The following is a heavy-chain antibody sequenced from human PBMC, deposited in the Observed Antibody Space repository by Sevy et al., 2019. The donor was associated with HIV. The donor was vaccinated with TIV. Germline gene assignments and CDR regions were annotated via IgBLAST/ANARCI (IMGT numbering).Heavy chain of an antibody. CDR1: GFTLSPYS. CDR2: ISSSSNII. Sequence: GGSLRLSCAASGFTLSPYSMEWVRQAPGKGLEWVSHISSSSNIIYYADSVKGRFTVSRDNAKNSLYLRMDSQRDEDTAVYYCARDAMRVGNSNYYYGMDVWGQGTTVTVSS. V-gene: IGHV3-48*02. CDR3: ARDAMRVGNSNYYYGMDV. J-gene: IGHJ6*02. D-gene: IGHD2-2*01.